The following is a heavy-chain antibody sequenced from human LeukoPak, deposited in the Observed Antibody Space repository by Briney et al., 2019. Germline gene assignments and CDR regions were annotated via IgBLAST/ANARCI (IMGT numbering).Heavy chain of an antibody. CDR2: IYYSGST. CDR3: AILYGDNVQIDY. D-gene: IGHD4-17*01. V-gene: IGHV4-39*07. CDR1: GGSISSSSDY. J-gene: IGHJ4*02. Sequence: PSETLSLTCTVSGGSISSSSDYWGWIRQSPGKGLEWIGSIYYSGSTYYNPSLNSRVTISVDTSKNQFSLKLSSVTAADTAVYYCAILYGDNVQIDYWGQGTLVTVSS.